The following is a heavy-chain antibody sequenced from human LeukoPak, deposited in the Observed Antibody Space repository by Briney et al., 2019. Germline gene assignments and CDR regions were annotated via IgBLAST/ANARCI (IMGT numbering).Heavy chain of an antibody. Sequence: GASVKVSCKASGYTFTGYYMHWVRQAPGQGLEWMGWINPNSGGTNYARKFQGRVTMTRDTSISTAYMELSRLRSDDTGVYYCAREFRAAGYCSSTSCSFDYWGQGTLVTVSS. J-gene: IGHJ4*02. D-gene: IGHD2-2*01. CDR1: GYTFTGYY. V-gene: IGHV1-2*02. CDR3: AREFRAAGYCSSTSCSFDY. CDR2: INPNSGGT.